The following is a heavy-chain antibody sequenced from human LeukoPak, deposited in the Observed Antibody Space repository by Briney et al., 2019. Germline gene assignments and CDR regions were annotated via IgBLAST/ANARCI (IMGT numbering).Heavy chain of an antibody. J-gene: IGHJ5*02. V-gene: IGHV3-21*01. CDR2: ISSSSSYI. Sequence: PGGSLRLSCAASGFTFSSYSMNWVRQAPGKGLEWVSSISSSSSYIYYADSVKGRFTISRDNAKNSLYLQMNSLRAKDTAVYYCARDGYLAQMNYDFWSGYEPWFDPWGQGTLVTVSS. CDR1: GFTFSSYS. CDR3: ARDGYLAQMNYDFWSGYEPWFDP. D-gene: IGHD3-3*01.